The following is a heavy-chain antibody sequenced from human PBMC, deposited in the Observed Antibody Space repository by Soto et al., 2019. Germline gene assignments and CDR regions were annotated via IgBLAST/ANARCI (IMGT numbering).Heavy chain of an antibody. CDR1: GGTFSSYT. V-gene: IGHV1-69*02. CDR3: ARADCSSTSCPNAFDI. Sequence: SVKVSCKASGGTFSSYTISWVRQAPGQGLEWMGRIIPILGIANYAQKFQGRVTITADKSASTAYMELSSLRSEDTAVYYCARADCSSTSCPNAFDIWGQGTMVTVSS. CDR2: IIPILGIA. J-gene: IGHJ3*02. D-gene: IGHD2-2*01.